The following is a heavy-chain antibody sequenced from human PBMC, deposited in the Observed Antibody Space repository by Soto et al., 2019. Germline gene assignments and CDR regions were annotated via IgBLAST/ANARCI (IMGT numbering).Heavy chain of an antibody. D-gene: IGHD1-26*01. CDR1: GFTFSSYG. J-gene: IGHJ4*02. V-gene: IGHV3-30*18. CDR3: AKGWGATPDY. CDR2: ISYDGSNK. Sequence: QVQLVESGGGVVQPGRSLRLSCAASGFTFSSYGMHWVRQAPGKGLEWVAVISYDGSNKYYADSVKGRFTISRDNSKNTLYLQMNSLGAEDTAVYYCAKGWGATPDYWGQGTLVTVSS.